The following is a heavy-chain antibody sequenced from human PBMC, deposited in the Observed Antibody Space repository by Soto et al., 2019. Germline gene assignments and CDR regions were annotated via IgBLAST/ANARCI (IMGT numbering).Heavy chain of an antibody. Sequence: EVQLLESGGGLVQPGGSLSLSCAASGFTFTTYAMSWVRKAPGRGLEWISAVSGSGGSTYYADSGKGRFTISRDNSKDTLYLQMNNLRAEDTAVYYCAKPPDYNWNDYWGQGTLVTVSS. CDR1: GFTFTTYA. CDR2: VSGSGGST. V-gene: IGHV3-23*01. D-gene: IGHD1-20*01. J-gene: IGHJ4*02. CDR3: AKPPDYNWNDY.